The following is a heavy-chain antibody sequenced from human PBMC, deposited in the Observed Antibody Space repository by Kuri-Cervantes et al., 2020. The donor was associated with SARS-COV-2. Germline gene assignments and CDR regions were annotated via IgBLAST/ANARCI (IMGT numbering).Heavy chain of an antibody. Sequence: GGSLRLSCAASRFAFDTYSRNWVRQAPGKGLEWVSYINSRNTTVYYADSVKGRFTISRDNAKNSLYLQMNSLRDDDTAVYFCASDIYSGWSGLWGFDLWGQGTMVTVSS. J-gene: IGHJ3*01. CDR3: ASDIYSGWSGLWGFDL. CDR1: RFAFDTYS. D-gene: IGHD5-12*01. CDR2: INSRNTTV. V-gene: IGHV3-48*02.